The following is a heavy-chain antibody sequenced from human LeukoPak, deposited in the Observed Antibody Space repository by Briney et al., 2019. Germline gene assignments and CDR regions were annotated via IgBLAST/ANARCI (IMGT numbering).Heavy chain of an antibody. J-gene: IGHJ6*02. V-gene: IGHV3-11*01. Sequence: GGSPRLSCAASGFTFSDYYMSWIRQAPGKGLEWVSYISSSGSTIYYADSVKGRFTTSRDNAKNSLYLQMNSLRAEDTAVYYCARVNTPPFVWGSYSSYYYGMDVWGQGTTVTVSS. D-gene: IGHD1-26*01. CDR2: ISSSGSTI. CDR3: ARVNTPPFVWGSYSSYYYGMDV. CDR1: GFTFSDYY.